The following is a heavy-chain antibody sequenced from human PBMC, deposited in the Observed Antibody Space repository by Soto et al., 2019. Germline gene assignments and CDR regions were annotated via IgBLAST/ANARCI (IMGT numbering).Heavy chain of an antibody. J-gene: IGHJ6*03. V-gene: IGHV3-15*01. CDR2: IKSKTDGGTT. Sequence: GGSLRLSCAASGFTFSNAWMSWVRQAPGKGLEWVGRIKSKTDGGTTDYAAPVKGRFTISRDDSKNTLYLQMNSLKTEDTAVYYCTTDPRGLQHYYCYYYLVGWGKGTTVTVSS. D-gene: IGHD4-4*01. CDR1: GFTFSNAW. CDR3: TTDPRGLQHYYCYYYLVG.